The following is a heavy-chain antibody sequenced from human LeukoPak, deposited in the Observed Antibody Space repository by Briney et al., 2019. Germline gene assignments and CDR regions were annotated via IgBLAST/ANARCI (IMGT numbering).Heavy chain of an antibody. CDR2: IYSGGST. CDR3: AREAVMPVAPVKIGTSDRPLYEYYGLDV. D-gene: IGHD1/OR15-1a*01. CDR1: GFTVSSNY. V-gene: IGHV3-66*01. Sequence: PGGSLRLSCAASGFTVSSNYMSWVRQAPGKGLEWVSVIYSGGSTNYADSVKGRFTISRDNSKNTLYLQMNSLRADDTAVYYCAREAVMPVAPVKIGTSDRPLYEYYGLDVWGQGTTVTVS. J-gene: IGHJ6*02.